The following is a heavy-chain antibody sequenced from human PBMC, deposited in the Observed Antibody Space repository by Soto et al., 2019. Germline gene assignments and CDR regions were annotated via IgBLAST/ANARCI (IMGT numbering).Heavy chain of an antibody. CDR1: GFTFTSSA. CDR2: IVVGSGNT. CDR3: GADSAVGQRFLEWYLAMDV. Sequence: WASVKVSCKASGFTFTSSAVQWVRQARGQRLEWIGWIVVGSGNTNYAQKFQERVTITRDMSTSTAYMELSSLRSEDTAVYYCGADSAVGQRFLEWYLAMDVWGQGTTVTVSS. D-gene: IGHD3-3*01. J-gene: IGHJ6*02. V-gene: IGHV1-58*01.